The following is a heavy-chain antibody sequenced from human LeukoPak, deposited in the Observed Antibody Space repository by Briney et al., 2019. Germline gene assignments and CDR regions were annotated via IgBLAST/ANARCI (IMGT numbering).Heavy chain of an antibody. CDR1: GGSISSYY. CDR3: ARVDSSSWYGDYFDY. V-gene: IGHV4-59*12. J-gene: IGHJ4*02. Sequence: SETLSLTCTVSGGSISSYYWSWIRQPPGKGLEWIGYIYYSGSTNYNPSLKSRVTISVDTSKNQFSLKLSSVTAADTAVYYCARVDSSSWYGDYFDYWGQGTLVTVSS. CDR2: IYYSGST. D-gene: IGHD6-13*01.